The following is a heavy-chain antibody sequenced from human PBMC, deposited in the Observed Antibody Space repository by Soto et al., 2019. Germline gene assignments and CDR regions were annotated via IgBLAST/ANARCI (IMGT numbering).Heavy chain of an antibody. J-gene: IGHJ4*02. CDR3: ARLKNGYSSGWYGDY. CDR2: IYYSGST. V-gene: IGHV4-39*01. Sequence: PSETLSLTCTVSGGSISSSSYYWGWIRQPPGKGLEWIGSIYYSGSTYYNPSLKSRVTISVDTSKNQFSLKLSSVTAADTAVYYCARLKNGYSSGWYGDYWGQGTLVTVS. D-gene: IGHD6-19*01. CDR1: GGSISSSSYY.